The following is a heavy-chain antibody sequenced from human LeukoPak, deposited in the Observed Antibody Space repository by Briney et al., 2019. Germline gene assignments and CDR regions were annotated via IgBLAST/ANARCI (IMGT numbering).Heavy chain of an antibody. D-gene: IGHD2-21*02. Sequence: PSETLSLTCTVSGGSISSYYWSWIRQPPGKGLEWIGYIYYSGSTNYNPSLKSRVTISVDTSKNQFSLKLSSVTAADTAVYYCARRRGGDLAAFDIWGQGTMVTVSS. CDR3: ARRRGGDLAAFDI. CDR1: GGSISSYY. J-gene: IGHJ3*02. CDR2: IYYSGST. V-gene: IGHV4-59*08.